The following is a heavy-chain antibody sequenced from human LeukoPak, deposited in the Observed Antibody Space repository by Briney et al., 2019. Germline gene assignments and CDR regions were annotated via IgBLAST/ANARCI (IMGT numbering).Heavy chain of an antibody. J-gene: IGHJ5*02. Sequence: ASVKVSCKASGYTFTDYFLRWVRQAPGQRLEWMGWINPNSGDTKYAQKFQDRVTMTRVTSIATAYMELNRLRSDDTAVYYCARGFQRLEHWDWLDPWGQGTLVTVAS. CDR3: ARGFQRLEHWDWLDP. V-gene: IGHV1-2*02. D-gene: IGHD6-25*01. CDR2: INPNSGDT. CDR1: GYTFTDYF.